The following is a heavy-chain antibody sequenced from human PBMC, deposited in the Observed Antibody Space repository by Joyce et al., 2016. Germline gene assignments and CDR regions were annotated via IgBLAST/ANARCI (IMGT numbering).Heavy chain of an antibody. Sequence: QVLLVQSGATVKRPGSSLKVSCKSSGGAFSNFTVNWVRQAPGQRLEWMGGIIPFLGAAKYAENFQGRVTLTADLSTRTAFMGLSALTTADTAVYYCARGGTSSDHFFFYTLDIWGPGTTVIVSS. CDR1: GGAFSNFT. CDR3: ARGGTSSDHFFFYTLDI. D-gene: IGHD1-14*01. J-gene: IGHJ6*02. CDR2: IIPFLGAA. V-gene: IGHV1-69*12.